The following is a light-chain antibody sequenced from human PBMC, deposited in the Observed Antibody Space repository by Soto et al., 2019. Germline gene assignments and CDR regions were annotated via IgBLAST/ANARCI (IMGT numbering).Light chain of an antibody. J-gene: IGLJ2*01. CDR2: EVF. Sequence: QSALTQPASVSASPGQSISISCTGTSNDVGAFDYVSWYQQHPGKAPKLIIFEVFNRPSGVPDRFSGSKSGTSASLAIAGLQADDEADYYCQSYDPTLRTSLFGGGTKLTVL. CDR1: SNDVGAFDY. V-gene: IGLV2-14*01. CDR3: QSYDPTLRTSL.